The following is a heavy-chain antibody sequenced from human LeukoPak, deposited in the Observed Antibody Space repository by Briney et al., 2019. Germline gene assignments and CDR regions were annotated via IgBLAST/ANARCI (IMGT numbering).Heavy chain of an antibody. Sequence: KTSETLSLTCTVSSGSIRSYYWGWVRQPPGKGLEWICRIYTTGTTQYNPSLKSRVTMSVDTSTNRFSLNLRSMTAADMAVYYCGRQGYTASYYFFDYWSQGTLVAVS. V-gene: IGHV4-4*07. D-gene: IGHD1-26*01. CDR2: IYTTGTT. CDR1: SGSIRSYY. CDR3: GRQGYTASYYFFDY. J-gene: IGHJ4*02.